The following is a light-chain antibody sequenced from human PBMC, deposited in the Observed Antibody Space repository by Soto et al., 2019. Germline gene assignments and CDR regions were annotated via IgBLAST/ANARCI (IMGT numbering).Light chain of an antibody. Sequence: DIVMTQSPDSLAVSLGERATINCKSSQSLLYSSNNKNKLAWYQQKPGQPPKLLIYWASTRESGVPDRFSGSGSGTDFTLTISSLQAEDVAVYYCQHYYPTPVTFGGGTKVEI. CDR3: QHYYPTPVT. CDR1: QSLLYSSNNKNK. V-gene: IGKV4-1*01. J-gene: IGKJ4*01. CDR2: WAS.